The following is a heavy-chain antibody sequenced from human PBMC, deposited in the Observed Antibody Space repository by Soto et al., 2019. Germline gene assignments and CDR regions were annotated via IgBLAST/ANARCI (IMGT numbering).Heavy chain of an antibody. V-gene: IGHV3-64*01. CDR3: ARDNIYYYYDTSGYYYGAFDI. D-gene: IGHD3-22*01. CDR1: GFTFSSYA. J-gene: IGHJ3*02. CDR2: ISSNGGST. Sequence: GGSLRLSCAASGFTFSSYAMHWVRQAPGKGLEYVSAISSNGGSTYYANSVKGRFTISRDNSKNTLYLQMGSLKDEDTAVYYCARDNIYYYYDTSGYYYGAFDIWGQGTMVTVSS.